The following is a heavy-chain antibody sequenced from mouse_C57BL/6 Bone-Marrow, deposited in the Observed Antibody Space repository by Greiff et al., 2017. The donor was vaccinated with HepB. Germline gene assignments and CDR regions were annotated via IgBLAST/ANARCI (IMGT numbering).Heavy chain of an antibody. D-gene: IGHD1-1*01. CDR1: GFTFRDYY. Sequence: EVKLVESGGGLVQPGGSLKLSCAASGFTFRDYYMYWVRQTPEKRLEWVAYISNGGGSTYYPDTVKGRFTISRDNAKNTLYLQMSRLKAEDTAMYYCAREERYYGSSIYAMDYWGQGTSVTVSS. V-gene: IGHV5-12*01. CDR3: AREERYYGSSIYAMDY. CDR2: ISNGGGST. J-gene: IGHJ4*01.